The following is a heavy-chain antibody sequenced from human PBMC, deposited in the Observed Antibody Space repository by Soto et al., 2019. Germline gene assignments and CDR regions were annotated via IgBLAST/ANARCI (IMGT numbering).Heavy chain of an antibody. CDR1: EITLNIYW. J-gene: IGHJ4*02. D-gene: IGHD3-10*01. V-gene: IGHV3-74*01. CDR2: INPESTTL. CDR3: TKETFGAGDS. Sequence: EAQLVESGGGLVQPGGSLTLSCTASEITLNIYWMHWIRQAPGKGLVWVSRINPESTTLTYADSVTGRFTISRDSAKNKLYLQMNGLSAEDTAIYYGTKETFGAGDSWGQGTLVAVSS.